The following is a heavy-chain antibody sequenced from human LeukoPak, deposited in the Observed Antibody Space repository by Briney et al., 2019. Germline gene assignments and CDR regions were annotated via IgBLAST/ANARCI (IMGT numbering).Heavy chain of an antibody. Sequence: SETLSLTCTVSGGSISSYYWSWIRQPPGKGLEWIGYIYYSGSTNYNPSLKSRVTISVDTSKNQFSLKRSSVTAVGKAVYYWAGLATVTNYFDYWGQGTLVTVSS. D-gene: IGHD4-17*01. CDR3: AGLATVTNYFDY. V-gene: IGHV4-59*01. J-gene: IGHJ4*02. CDR2: IYYSGST. CDR1: GGSISSYY.